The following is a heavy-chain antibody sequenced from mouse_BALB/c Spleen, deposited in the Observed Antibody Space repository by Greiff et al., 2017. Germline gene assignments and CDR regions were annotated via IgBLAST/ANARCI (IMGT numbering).Heavy chain of an antibody. J-gene: IGHJ1*01. Sequence: EVHLVESGGGLVQPGGSRKLSCAASGFTFSSFGMHWVRQAPEKGLEWVAYISSGSSTIYYADTVKGRFTIARDNPKNTLSLQMTSLRSEDTAMYYCARGVGNYWDFDVWGAGTTVTVSS. V-gene: IGHV5-17*02. CDR1: GFTFSSFG. CDR2: ISSGSSTI. D-gene: IGHD1-1*02. CDR3: ARGVGNYWDFDV.